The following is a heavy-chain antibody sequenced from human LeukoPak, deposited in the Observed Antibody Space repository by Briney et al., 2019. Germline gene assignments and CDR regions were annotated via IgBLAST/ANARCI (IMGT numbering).Heavy chain of an antibody. J-gene: IGHJ4*02. CDR3: ARPLSGYSSSLGY. Sequence: GGSLRLSCAASGFTVSSNFLSWVRQAPGKGLEWVSLIYSGGSADYTDSVKGRFTISRDNAKNTLYLQMNSLRAEDTAVYYCARPLSGYSSSLGYWGQGTLVTVSS. CDR2: IYSGGSA. D-gene: IGHD6-6*01. V-gene: IGHV3-53*01. CDR1: GFTVSSNF.